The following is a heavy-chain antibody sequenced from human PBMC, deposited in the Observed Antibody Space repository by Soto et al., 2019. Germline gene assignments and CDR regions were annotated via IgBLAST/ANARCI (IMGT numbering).Heavy chain of an antibody. J-gene: IGHJ6*02. Sequence: GESLKISCKGSGYSFTNNWISWVRQMPGKGLEWMGRIDPSDSYTNYSPSFQGHVIFSADKSISTAYLHWSSLKASDTAMYYCARHVRYHGMDVWGQGTTVTVSS. V-gene: IGHV5-10-1*01. CDR3: ARHVRYHGMDV. CDR1: GYSFTNNW. CDR2: IDPSDSYT.